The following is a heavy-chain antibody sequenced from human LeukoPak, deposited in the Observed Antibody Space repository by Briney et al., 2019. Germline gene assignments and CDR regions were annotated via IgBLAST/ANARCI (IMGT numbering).Heavy chain of an antibody. CDR1: GFTFGSYG. CDR3: AKDALWFGPYYYYMDV. J-gene: IGHJ6*03. D-gene: IGHD3-10*01. V-gene: IGHV3-30*02. Sequence: PGGSLRLSCAASGFTFGSYGMHWVRQAPGKGLEWVAFIRYDGSNKYYADSVKGRFTISRDKSKNTLYLQMNSLRAEDTAVYYCAKDALWFGPYYYYMDVWGKGTTVTISS. CDR2: IRYDGSNK.